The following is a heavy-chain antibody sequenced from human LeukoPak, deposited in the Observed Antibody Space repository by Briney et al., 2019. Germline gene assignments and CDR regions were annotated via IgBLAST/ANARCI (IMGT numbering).Heavy chain of an antibody. CDR1: GFTFSSFA. CDR3: TKDPNGDYVGAFDP. V-gene: IGHV3-23*01. D-gene: IGHD4-17*01. Sequence: AXGSLRLSCAASGFTFSSFAMTWVRQAQGKGVEWVSSITGNDGNTYNTDSGKGRITISRDNSQNTLYLQMNSLRAEDTAVYYCTKDPNGDYVGAFDPWGQGTLVTVSS. J-gene: IGHJ5*02. CDR2: ITGNDGNT.